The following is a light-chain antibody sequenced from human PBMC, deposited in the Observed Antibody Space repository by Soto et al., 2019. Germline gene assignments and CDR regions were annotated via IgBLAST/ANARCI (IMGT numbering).Light chain of an antibody. Sequence: SVGDRVSITFRASQSVSLWLAWYQQKPGEAPKLLIYGASTLQAGVPSRFSGSGSGTDFTLTISSLQPEDFATYYCLQDYNSPLSFGGGTKVDIK. J-gene: IGKJ4*01. V-gene: IGKV1-6*01. CDR2: GAS. CDR3: LQDYNSPLS. CDR1: QSVSLW.